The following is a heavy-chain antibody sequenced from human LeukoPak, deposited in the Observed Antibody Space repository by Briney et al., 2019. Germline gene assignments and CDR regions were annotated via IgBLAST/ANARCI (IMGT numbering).Heavy chain of an antibody. CDR2: TSAYNGNT. CDR1: GYTFTSYG. Sequence: ASVKVSCKASGYTFTSYGISRVRQAPGQGLEWMGWTSAYNGNTNYAQKLQGRVTMTTDTSTSTAYMELRSLRSDDAAVYYCARESDRYYYYYGMDVWGQGTTVTVSS. J-gene: IGHJ6*02. D-gene: IGHD2-15*01. CDR3: ARESDRYYYYYGMDV. V-gene: IGHV1-18*01.